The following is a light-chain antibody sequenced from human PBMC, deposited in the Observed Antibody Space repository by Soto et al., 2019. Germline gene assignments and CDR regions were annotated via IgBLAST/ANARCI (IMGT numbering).Light chain of an antibody. V-gene: IGLV2-23*01. CDR2: EVN. CDR3: CSYAGSYTLL. Sequence: QSALTQPASVSGSPGQSITISCTGTSSNVGSYKLVSWYQQHPGKAPKLMIFEVNKRPSGVSNRFSGSKSGNTASLTISGLKVEDEADYYCCSYAGSYTLLFGGGTKLTVL. CDR1: SSNVGSYKL. J-gene: IGLJ2*01.